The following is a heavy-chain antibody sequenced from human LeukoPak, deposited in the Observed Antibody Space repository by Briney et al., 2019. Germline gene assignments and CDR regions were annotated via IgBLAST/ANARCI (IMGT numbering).Heavy chain of an antibody. CDR1: GYTFTGYY. CDR3: ARDLEYYYDSSGYFFAFDI. V-gene: IGHV1-2*02. CDR2: INPNSGGT. J-gene: IGHJ3*02. D-gene: IGHD3-22*01. Sequence: GASVKVSCKASGYTFTGYYMHWVRQAPGQGLEWMGWINPNSGGTNYAQKFQGRVTMTTDTSTSTAYMELRSLRSDDTAVYYCARDLEYYYDSSGYFFAFDIWGQGTMVTVSS.